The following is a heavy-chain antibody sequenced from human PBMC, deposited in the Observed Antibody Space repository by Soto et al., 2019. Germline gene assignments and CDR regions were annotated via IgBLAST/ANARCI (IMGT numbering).Heavy chain of an antibody. D-gene: IGHD2-21*02. CDR3: AREDDGGDRDYYGLDV. J-gene: IGHJ6*02. V-gene: IGHV4-30-4*01. CDR1: GGSISSEYYH. Sequence: PSETLSLTCTVSGGSISSEYYHWTWIRQAPGKGLEWIGYIHYSGSVHYNPSLQSRLTMSVDTPKNLFSLKLSSVTAADTAVYFCAREDDGGDRDYYGLDVWGQGTTVTVSS. CDR2: IHYSGSV.